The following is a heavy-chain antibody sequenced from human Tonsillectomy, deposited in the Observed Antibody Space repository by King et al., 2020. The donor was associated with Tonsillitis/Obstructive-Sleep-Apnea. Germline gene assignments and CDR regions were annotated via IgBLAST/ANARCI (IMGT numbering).Heavy chain of an antibody. CDR1: GFSLSTSGVG. Sequence: TLKESGPTLVKPTQTLTLTCTFSGFSLSTSGVGVGWIRQPPGKALEWLALIYWDDDKRYSPSLKSRLTITKDTSKNQVVLTMTNMDPVDTATYYFAHRREGYCSSTSCYRGEGVDYWGQGTLVTVSS. CDR2: IYWDDDK. J-gene: IGHJ4*02. CDR3: AHRREGYCSSTSCYRGEGVDY. D-gene: IGHD2-2*02. V-gene: IGHV2-5*02.